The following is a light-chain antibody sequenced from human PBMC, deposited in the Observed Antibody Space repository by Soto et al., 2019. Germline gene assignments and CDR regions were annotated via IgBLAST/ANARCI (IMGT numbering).Light chain of an antibody. Sequence: EIVLTQSPGTLSLSPGERATLSCRASQSVSSSYLAWYQQKPGQAPRLLIYGASSRATGIPDRFSGSGSGTDFTLTISRLEPEDFAVYYCQQYGSGFTFGTGTKVDIK. CDR1: QSVSSSY. CDR3: QQYGSGFT. J-gene: IGKJ3*01. CDR2: GAS. V-gene: IGKV3-20*01.